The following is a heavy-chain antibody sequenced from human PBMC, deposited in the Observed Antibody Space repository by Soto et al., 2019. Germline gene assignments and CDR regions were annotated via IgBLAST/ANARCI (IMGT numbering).Heavy chain of an antibody. CDR2: INHSGST. CDR3: ARGCRDSSGYYALDY. CDR1: GGSFSGYY. J-gene: IGHJ4*02. Sequence: AETLSLTCAVYGGSFSGYYWIWIRQPPGKGLEWIGEINHSGSTNYNPSLKSRVTISVDTSKNQFSLKLSSVTAADTAVYYCARGCRDSSGYYALDYWGQGTLVTVSS. V-gene: IGHV4-34*01. D-gene: IGHD3-22*01.